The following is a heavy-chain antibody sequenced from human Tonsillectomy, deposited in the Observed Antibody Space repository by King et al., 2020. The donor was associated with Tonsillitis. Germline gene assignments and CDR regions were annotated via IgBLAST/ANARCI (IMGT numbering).Heavy chain of an antibody. V-gene: IGHV3-30-3*01. D-gene: IGHD3-10*01. CDR3: ASGVRVD. J-gene: IGHJ4*02. Sequence: VQLVESGGGVVQPGRSLRLSCAASGFTFSSYAMHWVRQAPGKGLEWVAVISYDGSNKYYADSVKGRFTISRDNSKNTLYLQMISLRAEDTAVYYCASGVRVDWGQGTLVTVSS. CDR2: ISYDGSNK. CDR1: GFTFSSYA.